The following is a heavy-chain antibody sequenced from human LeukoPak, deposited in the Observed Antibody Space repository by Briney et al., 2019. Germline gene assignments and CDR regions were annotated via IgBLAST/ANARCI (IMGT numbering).Heavy chain of an antibody. CDR2: IRYDGNDK. V-gene: IGHV3-30*02. J-gene: IGHJ4*02. CDR1: GFTFSYYG. Sequence: GGSLRLSCAASGFTFSYYGMHWVRQAPGKGLEWVAFIRYDGNDKFYAESVKGRFTISRDTSRNTLYLQMNSLRLEDTAVYYCAKDGDDCIDYWGPGTLVTVSS. D-gene: IGHD2-21*01. CDR3: AKDGDDCIDY.